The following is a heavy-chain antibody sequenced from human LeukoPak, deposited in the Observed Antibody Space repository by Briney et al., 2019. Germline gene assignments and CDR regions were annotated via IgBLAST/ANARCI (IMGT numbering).Heavy chain of an antibody. CDR1: GGSISSGCYS. J-gene: IGHJ4*02. CDR3: ARGGGIQLWYSYYFDY. V-gene: IGHV4-30-2*01. D-gene: IGHD5-18*01. Sequence: SETLSLTCAVSGGSISSGCYSWSWIRQPPGKGLEWIGYIYHSGSTYYNPSLKSRVTISVDRSKNQFSLKLSSVTAADTAVYYCARGGGIQLWYSYYFDYWGQGTLVTVSS. CDR2: IYHSGST.